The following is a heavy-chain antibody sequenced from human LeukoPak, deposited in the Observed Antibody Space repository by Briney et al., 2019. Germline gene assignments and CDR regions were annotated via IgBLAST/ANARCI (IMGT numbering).Heavy chain of an antibody. CDR1: GGSISSGGYY. D-gene: IGHD3/OR15-3a*01. CDR2: IYYSGST. J-gene: IGHJ6*02. V-gene: IGHV4-31*03. Sequence: PSQTLSLTCTVSGGSISSGGYYWSWIRQHPGKGLEWIGYIYYSGSTYYNPSLKSRVTISVDASKNQFSLKLSSVTAADTAVYYCAGECRGTCYYYGMDVWGQGTTVTASS. CDR3: AGECRGTCYYYGMDV.